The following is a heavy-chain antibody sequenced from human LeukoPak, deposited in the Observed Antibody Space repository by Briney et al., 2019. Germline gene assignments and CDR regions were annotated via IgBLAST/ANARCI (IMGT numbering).Heavy chain of an antibody. D-gene: IGHD6-19*01. Sequence: GGSLRLSCAASGFTFSTYNMNWVRQAPGKGLEWVSYISSSSNTIYYADSVKGRFTISRDNAKNSVYLQMNSLRDEDTAVYYCAREMGVAVASYYFDYWGQGTLVTVSS. CDR2: ISSSSNTI. CDR3: AREMGVAVASYYFDY. V-gene: IGHV3-48*02. J-gene: IGHJ4*02. CDR1: GFTFSTYN.